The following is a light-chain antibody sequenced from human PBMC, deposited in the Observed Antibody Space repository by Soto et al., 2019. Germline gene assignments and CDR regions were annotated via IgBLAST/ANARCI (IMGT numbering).Light chain of an antibody. CDR3: SSKTSSSSPFV. J-gene: IGLJ1*01. V-gene: IGLV2-14*01. Sequence: QSALTQPASVSGSPGQSITISFTGSTSDVGAYNYVSWYKHHPGQAPQLMIYEVSNRPSGVSNRFSGSKSGNTASLTISGLQADDEGDYYCSSKTSSSSPFVFGTGTKLPVL. CDR2: EVS. CDR1: TSDVGAYNY.